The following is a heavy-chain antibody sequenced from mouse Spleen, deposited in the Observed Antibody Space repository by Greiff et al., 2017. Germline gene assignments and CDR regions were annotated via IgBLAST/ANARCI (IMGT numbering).Heavy chain of an antibody. CDR3: ARDGNSYFDY. D-gene: IGHD2-1*01. CDR1: GYAFSSSW. CDR2: IYPGDGDT. Sequence: VQRVESGPELVKPGASVKISCKASGYAFSSSWMNWVKQRPGKGLEWIGRIYPGDGDTNYNGKFKGKATLTADKSSSTAYMQLSSLTSEDSAVYFCARDGNSYFDYWGQGTTLTVSS. J-gene: IGHJ2*01. V-gene: IGHV1-82*01.